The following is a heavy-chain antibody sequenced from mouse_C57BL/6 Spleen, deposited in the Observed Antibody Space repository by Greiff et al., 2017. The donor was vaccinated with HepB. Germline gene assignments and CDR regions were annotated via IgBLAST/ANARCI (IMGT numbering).Heavy chain of an antibody. J-gene: IGHJ2*01. D-gene: IGHD1-1*01. CDR3: ARRELYYGSRYFDD. CDR2: IYPGDGDT. CDR1: GYAFSSYW. Sequence: QVQLQQSGAELVKPGASVKISCKASGYAFSSYWMNWVKQRPGKGLEWIGQIYPGDGDTNYNEKFQGKATMTADKSSSTAYMQLSSLTSEDSAVYFGARRELYYGSRYFDDWGQGTTLTVSS. V-gene: IGHV1-80*01.